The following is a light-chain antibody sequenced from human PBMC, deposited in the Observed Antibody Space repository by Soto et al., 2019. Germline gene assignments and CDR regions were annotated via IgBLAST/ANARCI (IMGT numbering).Light chain of an antibody. CDR2: EVN. Sequence: QSALTQPASVSGSPGQSITISCTGTSSDVGGYNYVSWYQQHPGKAPKLMIYEVNNRPSGVSNRFSGYKSGNTASLTISGLQAEDEADYYCSSYASSSTLVFGGGTKLTVL. J-gene: IGLJ2*01. V-gene: IGLV2-14*01. CDR3: SSYASSSTLV. CDR1: SSDVGGYNY.